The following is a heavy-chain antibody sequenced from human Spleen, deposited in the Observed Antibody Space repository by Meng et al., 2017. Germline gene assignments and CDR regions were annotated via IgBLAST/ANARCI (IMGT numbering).Heavy chain of an antibody. J-gene: IGHJ4*02. V-gene: IGHV1-2*06. Sequence: QGQLVQLGAGGKKPGASVKVSCKPSGYKFPHYWLHWVRRAPGQGLEWMGRIDPKSGDTHYAQRFQGRVTMTGDTSISTAYMELSGLRSDDTAMYYCARDEDISAAGKLFGDYWGQGTLVTVSS. CDR2: IDPKSGDT. CDR1: GYKFPHYW. CDR3: ARDEDISAAGKLFGDY. D-gene: IGHD6-13*01.